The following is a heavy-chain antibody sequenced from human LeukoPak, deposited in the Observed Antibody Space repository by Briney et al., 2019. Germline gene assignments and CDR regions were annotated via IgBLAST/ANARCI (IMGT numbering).Heavy chain of an antibody. CDR2: IYYSGST. D-gene: IGHD4-11*01. V-gene: IGHV4-31*03. CDR1: GGSISSGGYY. Sequence: PSQTLSLTCIVSGGSISSGGYYWSWIRQHPGKGLEWIGYIYYSGSTYYNPSLKSRVTISVDTSKNQFSLKLSSVTAADTAVYYCARRRGINDYSNWRAIPYYGMDVWGQGTTVTVSS. J-gene: IGHJ6*02. CDR3: ARRRGINDYSNWRAIPYYGMDV.